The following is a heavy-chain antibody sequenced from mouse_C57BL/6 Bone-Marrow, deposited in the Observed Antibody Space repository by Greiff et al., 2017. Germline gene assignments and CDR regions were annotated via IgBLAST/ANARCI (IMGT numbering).Heavy chain of an antibody. J-gene: IGHJ4*01. D-gene: IGHD3-1*01. Sequence: EVKLVESGGGLVQPGGSLKLSCAASGFNFSDYGMAWVRQAPRKGPEWVAFISNLAYSIYYADTVTGRFTISRENAKNTLYLEMSSLRSEDTAMYYCARRGLKAMDYWGQGTSVTVSS. CDR3: ARRGLKAMDY. V-gene: IGHV5-15*04. CDR1: GFNFSDYG. CDR2: ISNLAYSI.